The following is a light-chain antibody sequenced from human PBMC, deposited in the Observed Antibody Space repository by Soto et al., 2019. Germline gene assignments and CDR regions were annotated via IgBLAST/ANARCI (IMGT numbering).Light chain of an antibody. Sequence: EIVLTQSPATLSLSPVERATLSCSASQSVSSYLAWYQQKPGQAPRLLIYDASNRATGIPARFSGSGSGTDFTLTISSLEPEDFAVYYCQQRSNWPLTFGGGTKGDIK. J-gene: IGKJ4*01. CDR1: QSVSSY. CDR2: DAS. CDR3: QQRSNWPLT. V-gene: IGKV3-11*01.